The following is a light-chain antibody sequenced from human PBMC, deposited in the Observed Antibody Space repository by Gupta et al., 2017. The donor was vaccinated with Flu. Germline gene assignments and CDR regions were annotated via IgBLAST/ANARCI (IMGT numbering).Light chain of an antibody. V-gene: IGKV3-11*01. CDR3: QHGSNWPYT. Sequence: EIVLTQSPATLSFSPGERATLSCRASQSVSSYLAWYQQKPGQAPRLLIYDATNRATGVPARFSGSGSGTEFTLTISSLEPEDFAVYYCQHGSNWPYTFGRGTKLEIK. CDR2: DAT. J-gene: IGKJ4*01. CDR1: QSVSSY.